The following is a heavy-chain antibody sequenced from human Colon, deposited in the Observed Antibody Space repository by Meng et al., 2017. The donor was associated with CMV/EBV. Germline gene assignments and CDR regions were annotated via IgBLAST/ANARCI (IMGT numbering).Heavy chain of an antibody. D-gene: IGHD1-14*01. Sequence: GYYWGWIRQSPKGLEWMGWINPNSDATNYAPKFQGRVTMTADTSISTAYMELTGPTSDDTVVYYCARAEGILDTFDIWGQGTMVTVSS. J-gene: IGHJ3*02. CDR1: GYY. CDR3: ARAEGILDTFDI. V-gene: IGHV1-2*02. CDR2: INPNSDAT.